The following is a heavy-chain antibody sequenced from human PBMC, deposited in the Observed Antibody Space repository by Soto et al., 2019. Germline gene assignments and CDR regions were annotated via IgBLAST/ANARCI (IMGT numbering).Heavy chain of an antibody. D-gene: IGHD5-12*01. V-gene: IGHV1-69*12. CDR1: GGTFSTYA. Sequence: QVQLVQSGAEVKKPGSSVKVSCKASGGTFSTYAISWVRQAPGQGLEWMGGIIPMFGTVNYAQKFHGRVTITADESTSTAYMELRGLRSEDTAVYDCARGGRWLHQNAAFDIWGQGTMVTVSS. CDR2: IIPMFGTV. J-gene: IGHJ3*02. CDR3: ARGGRWLHQNAAFDI.